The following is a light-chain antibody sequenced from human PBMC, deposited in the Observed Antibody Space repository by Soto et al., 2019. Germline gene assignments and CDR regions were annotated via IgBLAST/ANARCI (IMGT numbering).Light chain of an antibody. CDR2: ATF. J-gene: IGKJ3*01. CDR1: QSVNNNY. V-gene: IGKV3-20*01. Sequence: EIVLMQSPGTLSLSPGEGATLSCRASQSVNNNYLAWYQQKPVKAPTVLIFATFRRATGVPDRFSGSGSGTDFTLTISRLDPEDSAVYSCQQYGSSHCTFGPGTKV. CDR3: QQYGSSHCT.